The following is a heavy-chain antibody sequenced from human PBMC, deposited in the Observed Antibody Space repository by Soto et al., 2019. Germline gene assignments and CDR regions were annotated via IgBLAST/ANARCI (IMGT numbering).Heavy chain of an antibody. CDR3: AGSYRGGSCYSKLRLDYYGYGVDV. CDR1: GYTFTNYA. Sequence: QVQLVQSGAEVKKPGASVKVSCKASGYTFTNYAISWVRQAPGQGLEWLGWISAYNGNINYAQKLQGRVTMTTDTSSSTAYMELRSLRSDDTAMYYCAGSYRGGSCYSKLRLDYYGYGVDVWGQGTAVTVS. D-gene: IGHD2-15*01. V-gene: IGHV1-18*01. J-gene: IGHJ6*02. CDR2: ISAYNGNI.